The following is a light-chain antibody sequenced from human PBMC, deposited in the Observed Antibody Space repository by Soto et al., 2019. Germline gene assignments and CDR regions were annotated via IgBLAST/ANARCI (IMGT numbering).Light chain of an antibody. CDR3: HQRYNWPRVT. CDR1: QIVSNNY. Sequence: IVLTDAPCTLSLSPLERATLSCRSVQIVSNNYLAWYQQKPCQAPRLLIYDASNRASGVPARFSGSGSGTDFTLTITSLEPEDFAVYFCHQRYNWPRVTFGQGTRLEN. V-gene: IGKV3-11*01. J-gene: IGKJ5*01. CDR2: DAS.